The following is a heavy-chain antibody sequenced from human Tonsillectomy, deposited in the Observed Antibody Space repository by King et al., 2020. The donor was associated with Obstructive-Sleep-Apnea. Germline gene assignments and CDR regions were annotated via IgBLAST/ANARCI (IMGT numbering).Heavy chain of an antibody. CDR2: ISSSTSTI. Sequence: VQLVESGGGLVQPGGSLRLSCAASGITFSSYSMNWVRQAPGKGLEWCSYISSSTSTIYYADSVKGRFTISRENAKNSLYLQMNSLRAEDTAVYYCATGGPDAFDFWGRGTMVTVSS. CDR3: ATGGPDAFDF. D-gene: IGHD3-16*01. V-gene: IGHV3-48*04. CDR1: GITFSSYS. J-gene: IGHJ3*01.